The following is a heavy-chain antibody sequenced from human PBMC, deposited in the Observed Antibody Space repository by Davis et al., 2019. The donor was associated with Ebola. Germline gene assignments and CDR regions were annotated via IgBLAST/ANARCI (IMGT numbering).Heavy chain of an antibody. Sequence: PGGSLRLSCAASGFTFSNYWMNWVRQAPGKGLEWVTNIRQDGSATSYVDSVRGRFAISRDNAEDSLYLQMNSLRAEDTAVYYCARDGYDSVFDYWGQGTLVTVSS. J-gene: IGHJ4*02. CDR3: ARDGYDSVFDY. V-gene: IGHV3-7*01. CDR2: IRQDGSAT. D-gene: IGHD5-12*01. CDR1: GFTFSNYW.